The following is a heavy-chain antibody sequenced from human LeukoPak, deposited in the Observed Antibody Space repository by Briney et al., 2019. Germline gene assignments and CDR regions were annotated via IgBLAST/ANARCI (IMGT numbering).Heavy chain of an antibody. CDR3: ARARKYDFWSGYYPLTYYYYGMDV. J-gene: IGHJ6*02. V-gene: IGHV1-8*01. Sequence: ASVKVSCKASGYTFTSYDINWVRQATGQGLEWMGWMNPNSGNTGYAQKFQGRVTMTRNTSISTAYMELSSLRSEDTAVYYCARARKYDFWSGYYPLTYYYYGMDVWGQGTTVTVSS. CDR2: MNPNSGNT. CDR1: GYTFTSYD. D-gene: IGHD3-3*01.